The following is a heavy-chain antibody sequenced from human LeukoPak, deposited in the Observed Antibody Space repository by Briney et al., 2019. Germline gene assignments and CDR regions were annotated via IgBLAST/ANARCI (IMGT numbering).Heavy chain of an antibody. CDR1: GFTFITSW. Sequence: GGSLRLSCETSGFTFITSWMSWVRQAPGKGPECVANIKQDGSEKYYLDSVKGRFTISRDNAKNSLYLQMNSLRAEDTAVCYCAKDSSANYWGQGTLVTVSS. CDR2: IKQDGSEK. V-gene: IGHV3-7*04. CDR3: AKDSSANY. J-gene: IGHJ4*02. D-gene: IGHD3-10*01.